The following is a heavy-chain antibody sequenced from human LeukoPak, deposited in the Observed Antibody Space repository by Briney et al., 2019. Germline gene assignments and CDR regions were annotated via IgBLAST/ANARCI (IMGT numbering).Heavy chain of an antibody. J-gene: IGHJ6*03. CDR1: GYTFTTYE. Sequence: ASVKVSCKASGYTFTTYEIYWVRQATGQGLEWVGWMSPNSGNTVYAQKFQGRVTITRNISISTVYLELSSLRSEDTAVYYCARAFEGIGVVVPAQSSLFYMDVWGKGTTVTISS. V-gene: IGHV1-8*03. CDR3: ARAFEGIGVVVPAQSSLFYMDV. CDR2: MSPNSGNT. D-gene: IGHD2-2*01.